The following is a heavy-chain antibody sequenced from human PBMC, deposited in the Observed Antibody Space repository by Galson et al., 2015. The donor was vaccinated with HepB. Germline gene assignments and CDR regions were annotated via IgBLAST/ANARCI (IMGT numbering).Heavy chain of an antibody. D-gene: IGHD2-2*01. CDR1: EFIFSDFT. J-gene: IGHJ4*02. Sequence: SLRLSCAGSEFIFSDFTMNWVRQAPGKGLEWVSSISSSGYYTDYADSVKGRFTISIDNAKNSQFLQMNSLRAEDTAVYYCARVLSTSWASGFDYWGQGTLVTVS. V-gene: IGHV3-21*01. CDR2: ISSSGYYT. CDR3: ARVLSTSWASGFDY.